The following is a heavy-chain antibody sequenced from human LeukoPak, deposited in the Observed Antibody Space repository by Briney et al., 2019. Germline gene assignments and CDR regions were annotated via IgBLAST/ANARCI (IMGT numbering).Heavy chain of an antibody. D-gene: IGHD6-6*01. V-gene: IGHV4-30-4*08. CDR2: IFYSGST. CDR3: ATHSSSSSYFDY. CDR1: GGSISSGAFY. Sequence: SQTLSLTCTVSGGSISSGAFYWSWIRQPPGKGLEWIGYIFYSGSTYYNPSLKGRVTMSVDTSKNQFSLKLSSVTAADTAVYYCATHSSSSSYFDYWGQGTLVTVSS. J-gene: IGHJ4*02.